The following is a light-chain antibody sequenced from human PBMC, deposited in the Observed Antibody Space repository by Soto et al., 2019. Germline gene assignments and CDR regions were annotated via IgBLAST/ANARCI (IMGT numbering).Light chain of an antibody. V-gene: IGKV3-15*01. CDR2: GAS. CDR1: QSVSSN. Sequence: EIVMTQSPATLSVSPGERATFSCRASQSVSSNLAWYQQKPGQAPRLLIYGASIRATGIPARFSGSGSGTEFTLTIGTLQSEDFAIYYCQHYNNWPPWTFGQGTKVDI. J-gene: IGKJ1*01. CDR3: QHYNNWPPWT.